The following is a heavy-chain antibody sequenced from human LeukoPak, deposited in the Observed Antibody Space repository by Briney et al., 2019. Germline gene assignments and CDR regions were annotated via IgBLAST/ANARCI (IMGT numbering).Heavy chain of an antibody. CDR1: GYTFTSYG. Sequence: ASVKVSCKASGYTFTSYGISWVRQAPGQGLEWMGWISAYNGNTNYAQKLQGRVTMTTDTSTSTAYMELRSLRSDDTAVYYCARDGIQDSSGSVDAFDIWGQGTMVTVSS. V-gene: IGHV1-18*01. J-gene: IGHJ3*02. CDR3: ARDGIQDSSGSVDAFDI. D-gene: IGHD3-22*01. CDR2: ISAYNGNT.